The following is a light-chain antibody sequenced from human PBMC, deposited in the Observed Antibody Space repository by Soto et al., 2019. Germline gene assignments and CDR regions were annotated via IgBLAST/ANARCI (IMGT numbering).Light chain of an antibody. Sequence: DIQMTQSPSTLSASVGDRVTITCRASQSISSWLAWYQQKPGQAPKLLIYDASSLESGVPSRFSGSGSGTDFTLTISSLEPEDFAVYYCQQRSNWPPKITFGQGTRLEIK. CDR2: DAS. V-gene: IGKV1-5*01. CDR1: QSISSW. CDR3: QQRSNWPPKIT. J-gene: IGKJ5*01.